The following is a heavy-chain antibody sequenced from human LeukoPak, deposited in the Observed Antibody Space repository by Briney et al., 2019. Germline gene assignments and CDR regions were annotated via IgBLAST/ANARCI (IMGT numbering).Heavy chain of an antibody. J-gene: IGHJ4*02. CDR2: IHRDGRT. V-gene: IGHV4-4*02. Sequence: SGTLSLTCAVSGVSISSSEWWIWVRQPPGQGLEWIGEIHRDGRTRYNPSLKSRVTMSIDYPKNQFSLKMSSVTAADTAIYYCGKTDIYFNPIDYWGPGSLVTVSS. CDR3: GKTDIYFNPIDY. D-gene: IGHD3-9*01. CDR1: GVSISSSEW.